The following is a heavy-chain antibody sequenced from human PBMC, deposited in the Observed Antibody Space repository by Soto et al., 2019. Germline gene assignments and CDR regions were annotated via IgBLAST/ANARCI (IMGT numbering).Heavy chain of an antibody. CDR2: INSDGSST. J-gene: IGHJ6*02. CDR1: GFTFSSYW. V-gene: IGHV3-74*01. D-gene: IGHD5-18*01. Sequence: QPGGSLRLSCAASGFTFSSYWMHWVRQAPGKGLVWVSRINSDGSSTSYADSVKGRFTISRDNAKNTLYLQMNSLRAEDTAVYYCARAIYSYGYDNYYGMDVWGQGTTVTVSS. CDR3: ARAIYSYGYDNYYGMDV.